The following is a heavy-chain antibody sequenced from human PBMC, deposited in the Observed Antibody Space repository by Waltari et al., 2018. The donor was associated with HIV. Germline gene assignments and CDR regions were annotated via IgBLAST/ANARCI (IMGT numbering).Heavy chain of an antibody. J-gene: IGHJ4*02. CDR3: VKDMFGVYDY. Sequence: EVQLVQSGGGLVQPGGSRILSWASSGFSVSRYWMQWVRQIPGQGLVWGERINPDGNTINYADSVRGRLTISRDYAKNTLYLQMNSLRDADRAMYYGVKDMFGVYDYWGQGTLVTVSS. D-gene: IGHD3-10*02. V-gene: IGHV3-74*01. CDR1: GFSVSRYW. CDR2: INPDGNTI.